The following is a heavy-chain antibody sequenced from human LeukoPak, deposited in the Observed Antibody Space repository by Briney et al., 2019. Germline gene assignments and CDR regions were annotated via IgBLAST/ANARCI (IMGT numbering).Heavy chain of an antibody. CDR3: ARALTAIPDY. D-gene: IGHD2-21*02. CDR1: GYTFTSYD. V-gene: IGHV1-8*01. CDR2: MNPNSGNT. Sequence: GASVKVSCKASGYTFTSYDINWVRQATGQGLEWMGWMNPNSGNTGYAQKVQGRVTMTRNTSISTAYMELSSLRSEDTAVYYCARALTAIPDYWGQGTLVTVSS. J-gene: IGHJ4*02.